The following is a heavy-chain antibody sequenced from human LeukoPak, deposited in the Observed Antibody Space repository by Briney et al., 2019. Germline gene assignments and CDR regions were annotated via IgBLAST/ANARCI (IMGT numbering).Heavy chain of an antibody. J-gene: IGHJ4*01. CDR1: GGSISSYY. CDR3: ARGLRLALADPFFDY. D-gene: IGHD3-16*01. Sequence: SETLSLTCTVSGGSISSYYWSWIRQPPGKGLEWIGYIYYSGSTNYNPSLKSRVTISVDTSKNQFSLKLSSVTAADTAVYYCARGLRLALADPFFDYWGQGTLVTVSS. CDR2: IYYSGST. V-gene: IGHV4-59*01.